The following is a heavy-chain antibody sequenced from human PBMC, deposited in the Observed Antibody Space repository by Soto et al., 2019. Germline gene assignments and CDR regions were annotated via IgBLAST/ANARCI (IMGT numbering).Heavy chain of an antibody. CDR3: AKDGRNGYNLFY. CDR1: GDSISSGGW. J-gene: IGHJ4*02. D-gene: IGHD5-12*01. CDR2: IYHSGST. Sequence: QVRLQESGPGVVKPSGTLSLTCAVSGDSISSGGWWSWVRQPPGKGLEWIGEIYHSGSTNYNPSLKSRVTILVDMSKNHFSLNLNSVNVADTAIYYCAKDGRNGYNLFYWGQGTRVTVSS. V-gene: IGHV4-4*02.